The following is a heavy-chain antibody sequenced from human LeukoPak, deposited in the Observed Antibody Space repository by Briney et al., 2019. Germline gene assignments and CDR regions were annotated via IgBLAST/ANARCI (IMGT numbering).Heavy chain of an antibody. CDR1: GFTFSDYY. J-gene: IGHJ4*02. D-gene: IGHD2-2*01. CDR3: ARTSL. Sequence: PGGSLRLSCAASGFTFSDYYMSWIRQAPGKGLEWVANIKQDGSEKYYVDSVKGRFTISRDNTKNSLYLQMNSLRAEDTAVYYCARTSLWGQGTLVTVSS. V-gene: IGHV3-7*01. CDR2: IKQDGSEK.